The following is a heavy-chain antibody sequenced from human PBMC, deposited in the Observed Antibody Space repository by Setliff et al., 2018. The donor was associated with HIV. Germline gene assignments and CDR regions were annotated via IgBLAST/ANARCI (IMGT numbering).Heavy chain of an antibody. V-gene: IGHV4-34*01. CDR2: INHSGRI. CDR3: ARQGGYSGYGFYYYYYYMDV. D-gene: IGHD5-12*01. J-gene: IGHJ6*03. Sequence: SETLSLTCAVYGGSFSDNYWSWIRQSPGKGLEWIGEINHSGRIKYSPSLRSRVSISVDTSKTQFSLKLSSVTAADTAVYYCARQGGYSGYGFYYYYYYMDVWGKGTTVTVSS. CDR1: GGSFSDNY.